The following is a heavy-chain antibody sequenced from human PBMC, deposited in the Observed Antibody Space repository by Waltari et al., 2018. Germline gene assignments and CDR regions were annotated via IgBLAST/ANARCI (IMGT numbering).Heavy chain of an antibody. Sequence: EVQLVESGGGLIQPGGSLRLSCAASGFTVSSNYMSWVRQAPGKGLEWGSVIYSGGSTYYADSVKGRFTISRDNSKNTLYLQMNSLRAEDTAVYYCARGPAEVLWFGEFTFDYWGQGTLVTVSS. V-gene: IGHV3-53*01. J-gene: IGHJ4*02. CDR3: ARGPAEVLWFGEFTFDY. CDR2: IYSGGST. CDR1: GFTVSSNY. D-gene: IGHD3-10*01.